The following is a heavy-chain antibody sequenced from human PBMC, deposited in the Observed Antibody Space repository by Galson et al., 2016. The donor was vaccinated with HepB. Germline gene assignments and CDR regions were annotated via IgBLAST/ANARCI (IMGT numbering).Heavy chain of an antibody. CDR1: GFTFSDYY. Sequence: SLRLSCAASGFTFSDYYMTWIRQAPGKGLEWVAYISVRSTYTKYAGSVKGRVTISSDSAKNSLFLQLNSLRAEDTAVYYCARDQATCGGDCYSGRNYYYGLDVWGQGTTVTVSS. CDR3: ARDQATCGGDCYSGRNYYYGLDV. D-gene: IGHD2-21*02. CDR2: ISVRSTYT. J-gene: IGHJ6*02. V-gene: IGHV3-11*06.